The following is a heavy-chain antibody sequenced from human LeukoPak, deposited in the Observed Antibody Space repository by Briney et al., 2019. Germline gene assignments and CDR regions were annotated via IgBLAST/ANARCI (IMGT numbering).Heavy chain of an antibody. D-gene: IGHD2-15*01. CDR1: GYTFTGYS. Sequence: ASVKVSCKASGYTFTGYSMHWVRQAPGQGLEWMGWINPNSGVTNYAQKFQGRVTMTRDTSISTAYMELSRLRSDDTTVYYYARESSMAAAEYFDYWGQGTLVTVSS. V-gene: IGHV1-2*02. J-gene: IGHJ4*02. CDR3: ARESSMAAAEYFDY. CDR2: INPNSGVT.